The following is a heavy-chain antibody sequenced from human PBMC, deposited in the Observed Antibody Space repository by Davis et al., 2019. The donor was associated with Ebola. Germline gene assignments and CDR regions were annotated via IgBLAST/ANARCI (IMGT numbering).Heavy chain of an antibody. D-gene: IGHD1-26*01. V-gene: IGHV3-30*18. CDR2: ISYDGSNK. J-gene: IGHJ4*02. CDR3: AKAWVGAIDY. CDR1: GFTFSSYG. Sequence: GGSLRLSCAPSGFTFSSYGMHWVRQAPGKGLEWVAVISYDGSNKYYADSVKGRFTISRDNSKNTLYLQMNSLRAEDTAVYYCAKAWVGAIDYWGQGTLVTVSS.